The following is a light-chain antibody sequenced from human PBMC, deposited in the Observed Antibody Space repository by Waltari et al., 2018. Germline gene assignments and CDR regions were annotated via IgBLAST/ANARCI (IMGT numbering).Light chain of an antibody. CDR2: EVN. J-gene: IGLJ2*01. CDR3: CSYVGTVI. CDR1: RRDFGSQTL. V-gene: IGLV2-23*02. Sequence: QSALTQPASVSGSPGQSITISCSGTRRDFGSQTLVAWYQQYPGKAPKLLIYEVNKRPSGVSGRFSGSTSGKVASLTISGLQAEDEADYYCCSYVGTVIFGGGTKVTV.